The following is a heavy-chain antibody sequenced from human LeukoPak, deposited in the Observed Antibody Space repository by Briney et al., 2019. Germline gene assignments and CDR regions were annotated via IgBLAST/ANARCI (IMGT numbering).Heavy chain of an antibody. D-gene: IGHD1-26*01. J-gene: IGHJ6*02. Sequence: PGGSLRLSCAASGFTFNTYWMSWVRQAPGKGLEWVANIKEDGSEKYYVDSVKGRFTISRDNAQNSLYLQMNSLRVEDTAFYYCARDSRRGRGRWPRNYYYYGMDVWGQGTTVIVSS. CDR3: ARDSRRGRGRWPRNYYYYGMDV. CDR1: GFTFNTYW. V-gene: IGHV3-7*01. CDR2: IKEDGSEK.